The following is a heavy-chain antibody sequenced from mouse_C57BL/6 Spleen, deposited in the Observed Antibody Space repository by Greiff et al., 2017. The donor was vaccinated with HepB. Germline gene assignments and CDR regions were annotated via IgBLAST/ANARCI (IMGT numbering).Heavy chain of an antibody. V-gene: IGHV5-17*01. CDR3: AKNYGSRGGYWYFDV. CDR2: ISSGSSTI. J-gene: IGHJ1*03. CDR1: GFTFSDYG. D-gene: IGHD1-1*01. Sequence: EVHLVESGGGLVKPGGSLKLSCAASGFTFSDYGMHWVRQAPAKGLEWVAYISSGSSTIYYADTVKGRFTISRDNAKNTLFLQMTSLRSEDTAMYYCAKNYGSRGGYWYFDVWGTGTTVTVSS.